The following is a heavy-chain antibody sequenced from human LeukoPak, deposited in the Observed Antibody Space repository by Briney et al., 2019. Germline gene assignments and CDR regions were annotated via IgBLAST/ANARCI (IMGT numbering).Heavy chain of an antibody. D-gene: IGHD3-22*01. Sequence: ASVKVSCKASGYTFTSYGISWVRQAPGQGLEWMGWINAYNGNTNYAQKLQGRVTMTTDTSTSTAYMELRSLRSDDTAVYYCARAYDSSGYFFSPRPTDFDYWGQGTLVTVSS. J-gene: IGHJ4*02. CDR3: ARAYDSSGYFFSPRPTDFDY. CDR2: INAYNGNT. V-gene: IGHV1-18*01. CDR1: GYTFTSYG.